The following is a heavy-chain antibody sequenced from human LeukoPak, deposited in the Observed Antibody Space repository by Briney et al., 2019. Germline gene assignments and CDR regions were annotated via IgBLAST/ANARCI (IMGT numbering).Heavy chain of an antibody. V-gene: IGHV3-21*01. J-gene: IGHJ4*02. Sequence: GGSLRLSCAASGFTVSSNYMSWVRQAPGKGLEWVSSISSSSSYIYYADSVKGRFTISRDNSKNTLYLQMYSLRAEDTAVYYCARSPKAVFDYWGQGTLVTVSS. CDR2: ISSSSSYI. CDR3: ARSPKAVFDY. CDR1: GFTVSSNY.